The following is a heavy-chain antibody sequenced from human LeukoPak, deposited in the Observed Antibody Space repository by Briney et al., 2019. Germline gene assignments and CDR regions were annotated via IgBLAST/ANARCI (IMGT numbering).Heavy chain of an antibody. J-gene: IGHJ4*02. CDR3: ARDQGGSYFDY. Sequence: GGSLRLSCAASGFTFTTYWMNWVRQAPGKGLEWVSSISSSSSYIYYADSVKGRFTISRDNAKNSLYLQMNSLRAEDTAVYYCARDQGGSYFDYWGQGTLVTVSS. CDR1: GFTFTTYW. D-gene: IGHD1-26*01. V-gene: IGHV3-21*01. CDR2: ISSSSSYI.